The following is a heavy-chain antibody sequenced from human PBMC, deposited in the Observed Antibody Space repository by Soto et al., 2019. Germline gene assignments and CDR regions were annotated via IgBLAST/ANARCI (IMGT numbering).Heavy chain of an antibody. V-gene: IGHV3-15*05. Sequence: SWVRQAPGKGLEWVGRIKSKIDGGTKDYAAPVKGRFTMSRDDSINTLFLQMISLKTEDTAVYYCTTATYDFWTGTYYFDYWGQGALVTVSS. CDR3: TTATYDFWTGTYYFDY. D-gene: IGHD3-3*01. CDR2: IKSKIDGGTK. J-gene: IGHJ4*01.